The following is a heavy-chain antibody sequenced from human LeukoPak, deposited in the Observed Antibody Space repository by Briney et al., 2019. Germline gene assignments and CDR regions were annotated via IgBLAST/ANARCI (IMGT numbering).Heavy chain of an antibody. CDR1: GYTFTGYY. V-gene: IGHV1-69*13. CDR2: IIPIFGTA. CDR3: ARDSASNWFDP. J-gene: IGHJ5*02. Sequence: SVKVSCKASGYTFTGYYMHWVRQAPGQGLEWMGGIIPIFGTANYAQKFQGRVTITADESTSTAYMELSSLRSEDTAVYYCARDSASNWFDPWGQGTLVTVSS. D-gene: IGHD3-10*01.